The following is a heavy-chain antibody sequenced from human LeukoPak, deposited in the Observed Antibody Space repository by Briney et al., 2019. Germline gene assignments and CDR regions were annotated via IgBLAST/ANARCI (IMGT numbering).Heavy chain of an antibody. V-gene: IGHV1-46*01. Sequence: ASVKVSCKASGYTFTSYDINWVRQATGQGLEWMGIINPSGGSTSYAQKFQGRVTMTRDTSTSTVYMELSSLRSEDTAVYYCARGEVGALNWFDPWGQGTLVTVSS. J-gene: IGHJ5*02. CDR1: GYTFTSYD. D-gene: IGHD1-26*01. CDR3: ARGEVGALNWFDP. CDR2: INPSGGST.